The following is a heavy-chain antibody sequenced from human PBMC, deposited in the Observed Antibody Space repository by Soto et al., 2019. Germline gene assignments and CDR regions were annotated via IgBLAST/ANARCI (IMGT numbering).Heavy chain of an antibody. CDR1: GFTFSSYA. V-gene: IGHV3-23*01. Sequence: HPGGSLRLSCAASGFTFSSYAMSWVRQAPGKGLEWVSAISGSGGSTYYADSVKGRFTISRDNSKNTLYLQMNSLRAEDTAVYYCAKDFGDSSGYLPLDYWGQGTLVTVSS. J-gene: IGHJ4*02. CDR3: AKDFGDSSGYLPLDY. CDR2: ISGSGGST. D-gene: IGHD3-22*01.